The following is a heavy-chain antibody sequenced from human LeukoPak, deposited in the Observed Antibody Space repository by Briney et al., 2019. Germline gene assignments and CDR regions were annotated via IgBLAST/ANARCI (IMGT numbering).Heavy chain of an antibody. V-gene: IGHV4-34*01. CDR2: INHSGST. J-gene: IGHJ6*03. CDR1: GGSFSGYY. CDR3: ARSGAAADPYYYYMDV. D-gene: IGHD6-13*01. Sequence: SETLSLTCAVYGGSFSGYYWSWIRQPPGKGLEWIGEINHSGSTNYNPSLKSRVTISVDTSKNQFSLKLSSVTAADTAVYYCARSGAAADPYYYYMDVWGKGTTVTISS.